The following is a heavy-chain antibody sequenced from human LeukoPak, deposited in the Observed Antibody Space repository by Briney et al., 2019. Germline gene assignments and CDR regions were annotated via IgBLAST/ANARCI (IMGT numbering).Heavy chain of an antibody. CDR2: ISSDGSRV. CDR1: GFTFSDYW. V-gene: IGHV3-74*01. CDR3: AKDPLGTMVRGASVDY. J-gene: IGHJ4*02. Sequence: PGGSLRLSCAASGFTFSDYWMHWVRQAPGKGLVWVSRISSDGSRVTYADSVKGRFTISRDNAKNTLYLQMNSLRAEDTAVYYCAKDPLGTMVRGASVDYWGQGTLVTVSS. D-gene: IGHD3-10*01.